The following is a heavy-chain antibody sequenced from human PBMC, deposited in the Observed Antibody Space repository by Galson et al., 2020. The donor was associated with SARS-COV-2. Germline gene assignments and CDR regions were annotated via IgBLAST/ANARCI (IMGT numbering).Heavy chain of an antibody. D-gene: IGHD3-9*01. CDR2: IKSKTDGGTT. CDR1: GFTFSNAW. J-gene: IGHJ4*02. Sequence: GGSLRLSCAASGFTFSNAWMSWVRQAPGKGLEWVGRIKSKTDGGTTDYAAPVKGRFTISRDDSKNTLYLQMNSLKTEDTAVYYCTTAVGGHYDILTGYYYFDYWGQGTLVTVSS. CDR3: TTAVGGHYDILTGYYYFDY. V-gene: IGHV3-15*01.